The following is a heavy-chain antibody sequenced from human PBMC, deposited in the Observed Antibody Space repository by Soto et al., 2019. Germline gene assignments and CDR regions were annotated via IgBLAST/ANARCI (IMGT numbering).Heavy chain of an antibody. CDR2: INPNSGST. V-gene: IGHV1-46*01. D-gene: IGHD3-22*01. J-gene: IGHJ5*02. CDR1: GYSVTSYY. Sequence: ASVKVSCKASGYSVTSYYMHWVRQTPGQGLEWMGIINPNSGSTTYAQKFQGRVTMTRDTSTSTVYMELTSLTSGDTAVYYCARDKYYDSSGYPPGAVNWFDPWGQGTLVTVSS. CDR3: ARDKYYDSSGYPPGAVNWFDP.